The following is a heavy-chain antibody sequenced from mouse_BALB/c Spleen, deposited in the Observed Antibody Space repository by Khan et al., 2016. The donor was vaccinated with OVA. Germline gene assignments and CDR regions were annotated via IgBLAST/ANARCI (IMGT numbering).Heavy chain of an antibody. J-gene: IGHJ3*01. CDR1: GFTFSDYY. V-gene: IGHV5-4*02. D-gene: IGHD2-2*01. Sequence: EVELVESGGGLVKPGGSLTLSCAASGFTFSDYYMYWVRQTPEKRLEWVATISDGGSYIYYLDSVKGRFTISRDDAANNLNLQMSSLKSEDTAMYYCVRGYYGYPFAYWGQGTLVTVSA. CDR3: VRGYYGYPFAY. CDR2: ISDGGSYI.